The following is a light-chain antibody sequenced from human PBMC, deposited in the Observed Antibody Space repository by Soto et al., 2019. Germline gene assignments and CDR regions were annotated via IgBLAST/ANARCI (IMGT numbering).Light chain of an antibody. CDR3: TSYTNSNTYV. CDR1: SSDVGGYNS. CDR2: EVN. Sequence: QAASVSGSPGQSITVSCTGTSSDVGGYNSVSWYQQHPGKTPKLMIFEVNNRPSGVSNRFSGSKSGNTASLTISGLQAEDEADYYCTSYTNSNTYVFGTGTKLTVL. V-gene: IGLV2-14*01. J-gene: IGLJ1*01.